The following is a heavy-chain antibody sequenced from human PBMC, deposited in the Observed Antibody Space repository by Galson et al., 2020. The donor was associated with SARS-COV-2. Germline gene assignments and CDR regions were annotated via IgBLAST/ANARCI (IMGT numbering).Heavy chain of an antibody. V-gene: IGHV5-51*01. CDR2: IYPGDSDT. Sequence: GESLKISCKGSGYSFTSYWIGWVRQMPGKGLEWMGIIYPGDSDTRYSPSFQGQVTISADKSISTAYLQWSSLKASDTAMYYCARRSSHARDGIWFGVLSSIDPYYYYGMDVWGQGTTVTVSS. CDR3: ARRSSHARDGIWFGVLSSIDPYYYYGMDV. D-gene: IGHD3-10*01. CDR1: GYSFTSYW. J-gene: IGHJ6*02.